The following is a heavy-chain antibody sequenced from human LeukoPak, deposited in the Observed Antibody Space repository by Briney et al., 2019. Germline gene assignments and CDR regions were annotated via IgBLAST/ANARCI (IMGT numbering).Heavy chain of an antibody. CDR1: GGSISSGGYY. CDR2: IYYSGST. CDR3: ARGDIGFVLSL. V-gene: IGHV4-31*03. Sequence: PSETLSLTCTVSGGSISSGGYYWSWIRQHPGKGLEWIGYIYYSGSTYYNPSLKSRVTISVDTSKNQFSLKLSSVTAADTAVYYCARGDIGFVLSLWGQGTLVTVSS. D-gene: IGHD5-12*01. J-gene: IGHJ4*02.